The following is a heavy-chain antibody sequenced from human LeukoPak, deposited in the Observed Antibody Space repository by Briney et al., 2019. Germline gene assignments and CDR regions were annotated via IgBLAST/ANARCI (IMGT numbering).Heavy chain of an antibody. CDR2: LYSSGST. D-gene: IGHD3-10*01. V-gene: IGHV4-4*07. CDR3: ARDYYGSGTLPGY. J-gene: IGHJ4*02. CDR1: GGSISRYY. Sequence: SETLSLTCTVSGGSISRYYWNWIRQPAGKGLEWIGRLYSSGSTNYNPSLKSRVTISVDTSRNQFSLKLNSVTAADTAVYYCARDYYGSGTLPGYWSQGTLVTVSS.